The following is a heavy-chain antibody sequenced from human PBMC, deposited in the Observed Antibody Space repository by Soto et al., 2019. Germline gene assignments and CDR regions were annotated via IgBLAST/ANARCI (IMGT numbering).Heavy chain of an antibody. D-gene: IGHD3-22*01. Sequence: PGESLKICCNGAGYSISSYWSGWVRQMPGKGLEWMGIIYPGDSDTRYSPSVQGQVTISADKSISTAYLQWSSLKASDTAMYYCARHASTMIVDAFDIWGQGTMVTVSS. CDR2: IYPGDSDT. CDR3: ARHASTMIVDAFDI. J-gene: IGHJ3*02. V-gene: IGHV5-51*01. CDR1: GYSISSYW.